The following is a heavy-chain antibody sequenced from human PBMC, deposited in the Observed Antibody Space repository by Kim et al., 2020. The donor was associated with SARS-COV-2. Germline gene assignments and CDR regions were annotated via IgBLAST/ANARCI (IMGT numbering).Heavy chain of an antibody. CDR2: ISSSSNYI. Sequence: GGSLRLSCAVSGFMFSRYSLHWVRQSPGKGLEWVSSISSSSNYIHYADSVKGRFTISRDNAKNSLFLQMNSLRAEDTAVYYCARDDRVGAFDYWGQGAPVTVSS. J-gene: IGHJ4*02. D-gene: IGHD1-26*01. CDR3: ARDDRVGAFDY. V-gene: IGHV3-21*01. CDR1: GFMFSRYS.